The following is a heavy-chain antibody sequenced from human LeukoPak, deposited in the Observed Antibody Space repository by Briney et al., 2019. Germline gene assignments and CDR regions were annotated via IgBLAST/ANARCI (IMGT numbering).Heavy chain of an antibody. CDR3: ARTSPQVWFDP. CDR1: GYSLTRIW. Sequence: GESLKISCKGSGYSLTRIWIAWVRQVPGKGLEWMGLIYPGDSETRYSPAFQGQVTISADKSINTAYLQWRSLKASDTAMYYCARTSPQVWFDPWGQGTLVIVSS. CDR2: IYPGDSET. V-gene: IGHV5-51*01. J-gene: IGHJ5*02.